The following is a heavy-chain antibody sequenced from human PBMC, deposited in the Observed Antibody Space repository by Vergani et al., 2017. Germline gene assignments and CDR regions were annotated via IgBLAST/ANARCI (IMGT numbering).Heavy chain of an antibody. Sequence: EVQLVESGGVVVQPGGSLRLSCAASGVTFDDYAMHWVRQAPGKGLEWVSLISWDGGSTYYADSVKGRFTISRDNSKNSLYLQMNSLRAEDTALYYCAILGYCCGGSCRRNYYYGMDVWGQGTTVTVSS. CDR1: GVTFDDYA. J-gene: IGHJ6*02. V-gene: IGHV3-43D*04. CDR3: AILGYCCGGSCRRNYYYGMDV. CDR2: ISWDGGST. D-gene: IGHD2-15*01.